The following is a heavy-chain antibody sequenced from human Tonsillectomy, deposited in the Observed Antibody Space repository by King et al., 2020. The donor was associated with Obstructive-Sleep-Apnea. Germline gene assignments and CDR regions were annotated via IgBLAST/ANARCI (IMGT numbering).Heavy chain of an antibody. J-gene: IGHJ4*02. CDR1: GGSISTYY. D-gene: IGHD5-24*01. CDR2: IYYSGNT. CDR3: ASGTRVETSWYFDY. V-gene: IGHV4-59*08. Sequence: MQLQESGPGLVKPSETLSLTCTVSGGSISTYYWSWIRQPPGRGLEWIVYIYYSGNTNYNPSLRSRVTISVDTSKNQFSLRLSSVTAADTAVYYCASGTRVETSWYFDYWGQGTLVTVSS.